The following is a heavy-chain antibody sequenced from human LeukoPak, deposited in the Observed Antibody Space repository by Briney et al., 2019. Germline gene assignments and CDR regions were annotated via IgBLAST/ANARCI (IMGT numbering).Heavy chain of an antibody. CDR1: GGSISSGSYY. Sequence: SQTLSLTCTVSGGSISSGSYYWSWIRQPAGKGLEWIGRTYTSGSTNYNPSLKSRVTISVDTSKNQFSLKLSSVTAADTAVYYCARTGSGSGNNRFWFDPWGQGTLVTVSS. D-gene: IGHD3-10*01. CDR3: ARTGSGSGNNRFWFDP. V-gene: IGHV4-61*02. J-gene: IGHJ5*02. CDR2: TYTSGST.